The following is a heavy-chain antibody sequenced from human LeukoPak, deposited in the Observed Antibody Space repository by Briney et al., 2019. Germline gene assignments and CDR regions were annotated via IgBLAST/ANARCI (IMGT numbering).Heavy chain of an antibody. V-gene: IGHV3-30*04. D-gene: IGHD3-10*01. CDR2: ISYDGSNK. J-gene: IGHJ4*02. Sequence: GGSLRLSCAASGFTFSSYAMHWVRQAPGKGLEWVAVISYDGSNKYYADSVKGRFTISRDNSKNTLYLQMNSLRAEDTAVYYCARIAMARGVIDDYWGQGTLVTVSS. CDR1: GFTFSSYA. CDR3: ARIAMARGVIDDY.